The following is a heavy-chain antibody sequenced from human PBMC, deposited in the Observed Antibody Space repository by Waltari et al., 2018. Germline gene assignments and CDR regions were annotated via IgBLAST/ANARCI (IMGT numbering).Heavy chain of an antibody. CDR1: EFTLSNSA. V-gene: IGHV3-23*01. CDR2: LVRSGCVT. Sequence: DVRLSESGGGLAQPGGSLRLSGVGYEFTLSNSAMSWVRQDSGKGLVVVLALVRSGCVTHYADSVKGRFAISRDNAKNTLYLQMNSLRAEYTAVYYCAKCEMYDSGWCAFFRYWGQGTLVTVSS. CDR3: AKCEMYDSGWCAFFRY. J-gene: IGHJ4*02. D-gene: IGHD6-19*01.